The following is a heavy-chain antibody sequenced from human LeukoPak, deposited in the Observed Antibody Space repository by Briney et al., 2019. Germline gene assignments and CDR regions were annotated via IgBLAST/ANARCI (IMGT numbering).Heavy chain of an antibody. CDR2: INTNTGNP. CDR1: GYTFTSYA. Sequence: ASVKVSCKASGYTFTSYAMNWVRQAPGQGLEWTGWINTNTGNPTYAQGFTGRFVFSLDTSVSTAYLQISSLKAEDTAVYYCARGISTYYYDSSGSTQFDYWGQGTLVTVSS. CDR3: ARGISTYYYDSSGSTQFDY. V-gene: IGHV7-4-1*02. J-gene: IGHJ4*02. D-gene: IGHD3-22*01.